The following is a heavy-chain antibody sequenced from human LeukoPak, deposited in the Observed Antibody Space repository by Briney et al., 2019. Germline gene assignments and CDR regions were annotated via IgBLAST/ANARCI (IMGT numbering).Heavy chain of an antibody. V-gene: IGHV4-59*01. D-gene: IGHD6-19*01. CDR1: GGSISSYY. Sequence: SETLSLTCTVSGGSISSYYWSWIRQPPGKGLEWIGYIYYSGSTNYNPSLKSRVTISVDTSKNQFSLKLSSVTAADTAVYYCARDGDSSGWNPYFDYWGQGTLVTVSS. CDR3: ARDGDSSGWNPYFDY. CDR2: IYYSGST. J-gene: IGHJ4*02.